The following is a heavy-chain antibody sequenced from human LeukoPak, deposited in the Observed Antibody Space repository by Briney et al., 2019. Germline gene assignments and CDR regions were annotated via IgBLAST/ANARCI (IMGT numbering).Heavy chain of an antibody. CDR3: ARARYSGSPNWFDP. D-gene: IGHD1-26*01. CDR2: INPNSGGT. CDR1: GYTFTGYY. V-gene: IGHV1-2*02. Sequence: ASVKVSCKASGYTFTGYYIHWVRQAPGQGLEWMGWINPNSGGTNYAQKFRGRVTMTRDTSISTAYMELSRLRSDDTAVYYCARARYSGSPNWFDPWGQGTLVTVSS. J-gene: IGHJ5*02.